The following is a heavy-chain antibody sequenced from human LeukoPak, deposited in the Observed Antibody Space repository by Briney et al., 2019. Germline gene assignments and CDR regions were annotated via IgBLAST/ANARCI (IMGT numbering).Heavy chain of an antibody. CDR1: GGSISSSSYY. D-gene: IGHD3-3*01. Sequence: GTLSLTCTVSGGSISSSSYYWGWIRQPQGKGLEWVANIKQDGSEKYCVDSVKGRFTISRDNAKNSLYLQMNSLRAEDTAVYYCAREYITIFGVVIVYYYYMDVWGKGTTVTVSS. CDR2: IKQDGSEK. V-gene: IGHV3-7*01. CDR3: AREYITIFGVVIVYYYYMDV. J-gene: IGHJ6*03.